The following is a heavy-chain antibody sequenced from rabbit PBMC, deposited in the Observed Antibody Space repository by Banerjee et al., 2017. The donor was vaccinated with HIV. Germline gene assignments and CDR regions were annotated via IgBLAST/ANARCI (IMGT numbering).Heavy chain of an antibody. CDR2: IYTGSGST. CDR3: ARLGDGSLKL. J-gene: IGHJ4*01. D-gene: IGHD5-1*01. Sequence: GLEWIACIYTGSGSTWYASWVHGRFIITRNTSLNTVDLKMTSLTAADTATYFCARLGDGSLKLWGPGTLVTV. V-gene: IGHV1S43*01.